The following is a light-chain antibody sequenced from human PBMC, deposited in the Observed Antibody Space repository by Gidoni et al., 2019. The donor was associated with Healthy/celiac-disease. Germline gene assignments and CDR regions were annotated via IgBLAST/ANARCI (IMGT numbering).Light chain of an antibody. CDR3: QQYDNLPRT. J-gene: IGKJ5*01. V-gene: IGKV1-33*01. CDR1: QDISNY. Sequence: DLPMTPSPSPLSASVGDRVTITCPASQDISNYLNWYQQKPGKAPKLLIYDASNLETGVPSRFSGSGSGTDFTFTISSLQPEDIATYYCQQYDNLPRTFGQGTRLEIK. CDR2: DAS.